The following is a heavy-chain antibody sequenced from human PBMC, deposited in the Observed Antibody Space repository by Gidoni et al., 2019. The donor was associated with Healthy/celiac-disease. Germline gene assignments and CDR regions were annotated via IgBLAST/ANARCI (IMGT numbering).Heavy chain of an antibody. Sequence: EVQLVESGGGLVQPGGSLRLSCAASGFTFSSYWMHWVRQAPGKGLVWVSRINSDGISTSYADAVKGRFAISRDNAKNTLYLQMNSLRAEDTAVYYCARGCSSTSCYAVDDAFDIWGQGTMVTVSS. J-gene: IGHJ3*02. CDR1: GFTFSSYW. CDR2: INSDGIST. CDR3: ARGCSSTSCYAVDDAFDI. V-gene: IGHV3-74*01. D-gene: IGHD2-2*01.